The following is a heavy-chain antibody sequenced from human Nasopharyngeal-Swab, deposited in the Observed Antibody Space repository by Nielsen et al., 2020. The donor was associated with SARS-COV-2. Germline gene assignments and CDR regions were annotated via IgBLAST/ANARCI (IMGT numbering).Heavy chain of an antibody. CDR2: IWYDGSNK. CDR1: GFTFSSYG. CDR3: ATPGTRCSGDSCDMWVFDY. D-gene: IGHD2-15*01. Sequence: GESLKISCAASGFTFSSYGMHWVRQAPGKGLEWVAVIWYDGSNKYYADSVKGRFTISRDNSKNTLYLQMSSLRAEDTAIYYCATPGTRCSGDSCDMWVFDYWGQGTQVTVSS. J-gene: IGHJ4*02. V-gene: IGHV3-33*08.